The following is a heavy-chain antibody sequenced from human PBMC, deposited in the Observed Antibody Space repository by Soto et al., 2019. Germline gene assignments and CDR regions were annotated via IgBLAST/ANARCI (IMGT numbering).Heavy chain of an antibody. CDR3: ARELGYCIGGNCYSLNAFDI. J-gene: IGHJ3*02. D-gene: IGHD2-15*01. CDR2: IYYSGST. CDR1: GGTISISGYY. Sequence: QLQLQESDPGLVKPSETLSLTCTVSGGTISISGYYWVLIRQPPGKGLEWIASIYYSGSTYYNPSLKSRVTIYGDTSKNQFSLKLSSVTAADTAVYYCARELGYCIGGNCYSLNAFDIWGQGTMVTVSS. V-gene: IGHV4-39*01.